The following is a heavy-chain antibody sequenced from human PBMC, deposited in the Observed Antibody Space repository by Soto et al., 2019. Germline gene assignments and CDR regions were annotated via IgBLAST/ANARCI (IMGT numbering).Heavy chain of an antibody. CDR1: GFTFSSYG. CDR3: ARDIEWTTVVYYYYYGMDV. J-gene: IGHJ6*02. CDR2: IWYDGSNK. Sequence: QVQLVESGGGVVQPGRSLRLSCAASGFTFSSYGMHWVRQAPGKGLEWVAVIWYDGSNKYYADSVKGRFTISRDNSKNTLYLQMNSLRAEDTAVYYCARDIEWTTVVYYYYYGMDVWGQGTTVTVSS. V-gene: IGHV3-33*01. D-gene: IGHD4-17*01.